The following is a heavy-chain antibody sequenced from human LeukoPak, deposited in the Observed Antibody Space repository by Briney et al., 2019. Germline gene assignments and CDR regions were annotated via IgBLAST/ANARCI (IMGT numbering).Heavy chain of an antibody. J-gene: IGHJ6*03. CDR1: GGSLSGYF. CDR3: ARDNLGLYSSSSRRGYYYYYYMDV. D-gene: IGHD6-6*01. Sequence: SETLSLTCAVNGGSLSGYFWSWIRQPPGKGLEWIGEINHSGSTYYNASLKSRITISVDTSKNQFSLKLSSVTAADTAVYYCARDNLGLYSSSSRRGYYYYYYMDVWGKGTTVTVSS. CDR2: INHSGST. V-gene: IGHV4-34*01.